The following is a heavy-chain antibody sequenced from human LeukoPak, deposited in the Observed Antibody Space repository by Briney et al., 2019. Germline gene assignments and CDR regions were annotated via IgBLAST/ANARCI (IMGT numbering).Heavy chain of an antibody. CDR3: ARGPQWRGDSYYMDV. D-gene: IGHD6-19*01. J-gene: IGHJ6*03. CDR2: INPNSGNT. Sequence: ASVKVSCKASGYTFTNLDINWVPQAPGQGLEWMGCINPNSGNTGYAQKFQGRVTMTMNTSITTAYMELSSLISEDTAVYYCARGPQWRGDSYYMDVWGRGTTVTVSS. CDR1: GYTFTNLD. V-gene: IGHV1-8*01.